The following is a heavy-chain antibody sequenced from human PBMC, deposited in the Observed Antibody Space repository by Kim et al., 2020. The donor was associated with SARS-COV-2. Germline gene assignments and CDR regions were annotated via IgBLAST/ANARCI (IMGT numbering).Heavy chain of an antibody. D-gene: IGHD3-3*01. J-gene: IGHJ4*02. V-gene: IGHV3-7*03. Sequence: YSGDSVKGRFTISRDNAKNSLYLQMNSLRAEDTAVYYCARDLAWLLAHDYWGQGTLVTVSS. CDR3: ARDLAWLLAHDY.